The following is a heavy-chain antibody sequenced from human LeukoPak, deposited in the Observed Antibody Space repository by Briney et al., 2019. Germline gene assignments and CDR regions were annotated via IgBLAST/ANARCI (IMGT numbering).Heavy chain of an antibody. V-gene: IGHV3-48*01. CDR2: ISSSSSTI. CDR3: ARAGGSYYYYYYYMDV. Sequence: PWGSLRLSCAASGFTFSSYSMNWVRQAPGKGLEWVSYISSSSSTIYYADSVKGRFTISRDNAKNSLYLQMNSLRAEDTAVYYCARAGGSYYYYYYYMDVWGQGTTVTVSS. J-gene: IGHJ6*03. CDR1: GFTFSSYS. D-gene: IGHD1-26*01.